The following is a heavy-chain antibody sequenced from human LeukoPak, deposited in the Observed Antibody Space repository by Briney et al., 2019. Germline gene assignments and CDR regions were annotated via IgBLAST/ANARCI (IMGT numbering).Heavy chain of an antibody. CDR2: ISSSSSTI. D-gene: IGHD6-13*01. V-gene: IGHV3-48*01. Sequence: GGSLRLSCAASGFTFSSYSMNWVRQAPGKGLEWVSYISSSSSTIYYADSVKGRFTISRDNSKNTLYLQMNSLRAEDTAVYYCAKAGQQLVRGYFDYWGQGTLVTVSS. CDR1: GFTFSSYS. J-gene: IGHJ4*02. CDR3: AKAGQQLVRGYFDY.